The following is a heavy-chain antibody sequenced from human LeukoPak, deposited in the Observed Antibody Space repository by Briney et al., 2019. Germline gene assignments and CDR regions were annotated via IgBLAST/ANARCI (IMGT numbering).Heavy chain of an antibody. CDR2: IGSDNKP. CDR1: GFTFSAYA. CDR3: AREQKYGDDLAYSFDY. D-gene: IGHD4-17*01. Sequence: GGSLRLSCEASGFTFSAYAMTWVRQAPGKGLEWVSSIGSDNKPHYSESVKGRFAISRDNSKSMLFLQLNSLRAEDTALYYCAREQKYGDDLAYSFDYWGQGTLVTVSS. J-gene: IGHJ4*02. V-gene: IGHV3-23*01.